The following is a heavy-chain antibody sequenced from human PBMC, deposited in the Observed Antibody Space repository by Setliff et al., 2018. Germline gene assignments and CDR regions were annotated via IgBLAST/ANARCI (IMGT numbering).Heavy chain of an antibody. Sequence: SETLSLTCTVSGGSISSYYWTWIRQPPGKGLEWIGYMFHSGNLNYNPSLNSRVSISIDKSKNQFSLKLGSVTAADTAVYYCARHTGPSSGYRWFDPWGQGTLVTVSS. V-gene: IGHV4-59*08. D-gene: IGHD3-22*01. J-gene: IGHJ5*02. CDR2: MFHSGNL. CDR1: GGSISSYY. CDR3: ARHTGPSSGYRWFDP.